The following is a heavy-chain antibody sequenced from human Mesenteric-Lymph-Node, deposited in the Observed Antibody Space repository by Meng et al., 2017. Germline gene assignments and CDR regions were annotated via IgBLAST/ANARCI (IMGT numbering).Heavy chain of an antibody. CDR2: ISYDGSTK. V-gene: IGHV3-30*07. J-gene: IGHJ5*02. D-gene: IGHD3-16*01. CDR3: ARAPYASWSP. Sequence: VELWCLGRGSGECGRTVKVSCAASVFTCSSYDIHWVRQAHVKGLGWVEVISYDGSTKYYAYSVKGLFTITSDNSKNSLYLQMNSLRAEDSAVYYCARAPYASWSPWGQGTLVTVSS. CDR1: VFTCSSYD.